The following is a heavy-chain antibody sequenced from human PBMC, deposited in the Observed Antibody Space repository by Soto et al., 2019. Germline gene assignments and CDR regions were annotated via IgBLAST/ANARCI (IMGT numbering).Heavy chain of an antibody. D-gene: IGHD6-19*01. J-gene: IGHJ4*02. V-gene: IGHV4-34*01. Sequence: QVQLQQWGAGLLKSSETLSLTCAVYGGSFSGYYWSWIRQPPGKGLEWIGEINHSGSTNYNPSLKSRVTISVDTSKNQFSLKLTSVTAADTAVYYCTRGNVRFRAGYWGQGTLVTVSS. CDR1: GGSFSGYY. CDR3: TRGNVRFRAGY. CDR2: INHSGST.